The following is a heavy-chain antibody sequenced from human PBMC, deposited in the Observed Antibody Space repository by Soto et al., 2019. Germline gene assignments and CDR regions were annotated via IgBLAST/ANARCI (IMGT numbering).Heavy chain of an antibody. CDR3: ARGTAAAGILRPFDY. V-gene: IGHV4-39*01. J-gene: IGHJ4*02. Sequence: SETLSLTCTVSGGSISSSSYYWGWIRQPPGKGLEWIGSIYYSGSTYYNPSLKSRFPISLDNSKNQFSLKMSSVTAADTAVYYCARGTAAAGILRPFDYWGQGTLVTVSS. D-gene: IGHD6-13*01. CDR2: IYYSGST. CDR1: GGSISSSSYY.